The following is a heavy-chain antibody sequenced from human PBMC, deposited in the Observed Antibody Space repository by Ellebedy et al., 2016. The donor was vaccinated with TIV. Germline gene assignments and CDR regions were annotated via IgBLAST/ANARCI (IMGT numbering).Heavy chain of an antibody. CDR2: ISNTGSRT. D-gene: IGHD3-22*01. J-gene: IGHJ4*02. CDR3: AKGRGGGSDSSAPRYYFDY. V-gene: IGHV3-23*01. CDR1: GFTFSTYA. Sequence: GESLKISCAASGFTFSTYAMGWVRQTPGKGLEWVSTISNTGSRTYYADSVEGRFIISRDNSKKTLYLQMNSLRAEETAVYYCAKGRGGGSDSSAPRYYFDYWGLGTLVTVSS.